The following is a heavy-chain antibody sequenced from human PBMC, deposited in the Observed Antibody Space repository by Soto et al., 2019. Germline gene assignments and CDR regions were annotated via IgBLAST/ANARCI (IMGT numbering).Heavy chain of an antibody. Sequence: GASVKVSCKASGYTFTSYSMHCVRQAPGQGLEWMGIITPSSGSTSYAQKFQGRVTMTRDTSTSTVYMELSSLRSEDTAVYYCAREGIQLWPFDYWGQGTLVTVSS. CDR3: AREGIQLWPFDY. D-gene: IGHD5-18*01. CDR2: ITPSSGST. V-gene: IGHV1-46*01. CDR1: GYTFTSYS. J-gene: IGHJ4*02.